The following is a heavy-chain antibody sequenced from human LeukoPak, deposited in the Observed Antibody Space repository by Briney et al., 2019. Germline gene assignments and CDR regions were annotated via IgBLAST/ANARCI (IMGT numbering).Heavy chain of an antibody. Sequence: SETLSLTCTVYGGSISSYYWSWIRQPPGKGLEWIGYIYYSGSTNYNPSLKSRVTISVDTSKNQFSLKLSSVTAADTAVYYCARHDSSGYYALYWGQGTLVTVSS. CDR3: ARHDSSGYYALY. J-gene: IGHJ4*02. D-gene: IGHD3-22*01. CDR2: IYYSGST. CDR1: GGSISSYY. V-gene: IGHV4-59*08.